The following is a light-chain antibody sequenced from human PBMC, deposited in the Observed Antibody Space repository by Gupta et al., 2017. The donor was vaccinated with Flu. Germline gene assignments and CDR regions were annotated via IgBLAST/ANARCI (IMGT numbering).Light chain of an antibody. CDR3: QQSNNWPRIT. V-gene: IGKV3-11*01. CDR1: QTVSRY. Sequence: ANLYLSPGERATRSCRASQTVSRYLAWYKQKPGQAPRLLIYDISNRDTGIPARFTGSGCGKDLTLTISSREQEDFAFYYCQQSNNWPRITFGGGTKVEIK. CDR2: DIS. J-gene: IGKJ4*01.